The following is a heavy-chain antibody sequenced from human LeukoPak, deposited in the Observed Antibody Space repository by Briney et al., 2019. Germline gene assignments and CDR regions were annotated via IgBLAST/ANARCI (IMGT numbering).Heavy chain of an antibody. CDR3: ARLDTIFGVAKGFDY. V-gene: IGHV4-39*07. CDR2: IYYSGNT. CDR1: GGSISSSSYY. Sequence: SETLSLTCTVSGGSISSSSYYWGWIRQPPGKGLEWIGSIYYSGNTYYNPSLKSRVTISVDTSKNQFSLKLSSVTAADTAVYYCARLDTIFGVAKGFDYWGQGTLVTVSS. D-gene: IGHD3-3*01. J-gene: IGHJ4*02.